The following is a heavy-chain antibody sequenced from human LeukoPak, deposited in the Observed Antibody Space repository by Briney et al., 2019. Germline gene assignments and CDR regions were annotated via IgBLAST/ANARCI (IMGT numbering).Heavy chain of an antibody. CDR3: ARGGLRGSFDY. V-gene: IGHV3-7*04. CDR1: GFTFSKYW. D-gene: IGHD1-26*01. Sequence: GGSLRLSCVASGFTFSKYWLSWVRQRPGKGPEWVANIKQGANDRSYVDSVKGRFTIFRDNAKTSVYLQMNNLRAEDTAVYFCARGGLRGSFDYWGQGILVTVSS. CDR2: IKQGANDR. J-gene: IGHJ4*02.